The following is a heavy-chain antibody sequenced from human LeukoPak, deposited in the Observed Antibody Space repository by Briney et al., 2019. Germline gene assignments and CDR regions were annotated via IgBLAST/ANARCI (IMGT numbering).Heavy chain of an antibody. D-gene: IGHD2-15*01. V-gene: IGHV3-74*01. CDR2: INSDGSST. CDR3: ASGYCSGGGCHTTNSPFDY. Sequence: LTGGSLRLSCAASGFTFSSYWMHWVRQAPGKGLVWVSRINSDGSSTTYADSVKGRFTISRDNAKNTLYLQMNSLRAEDTAVYHCASGYCSGGGCHTTNSPFDYWGQGTLVTVSS. J-gene: IGHJ4*02. CDR1: GFTFSSYW.